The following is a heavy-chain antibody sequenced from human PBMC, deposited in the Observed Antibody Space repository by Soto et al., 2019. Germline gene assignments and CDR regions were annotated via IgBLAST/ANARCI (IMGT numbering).Heavy chain of an antibody. CDR1: GGTFSSYA. J-gene: IGHJ6*02. CDR3: ARASPQGSGYYLGGYYYYYGMDV. D-gene: IGHD3-22*01. V-gene: IGHV1-69*12. CDR2: IIPIFGTA. Sequence: QVQLVQSGAEVKKPGSSVKVSCKASGGTFSSYAISWVRQAPGQGLEWMGGIIPIFGTANYAQKFQGRVTSTADEATSTAYMELSSLRSEDTAVYYCARASPQGSGYYLGGYYYYYGMDVWGQGTTVTVSS.